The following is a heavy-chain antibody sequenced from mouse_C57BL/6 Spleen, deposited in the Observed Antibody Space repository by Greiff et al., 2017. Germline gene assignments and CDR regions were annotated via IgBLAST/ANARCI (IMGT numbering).Heavy chain of an antibody. CDR1: GYAFSSSW. CDR3: ARGGGYDYFDY. D-gene: IGHD2-2*01. CDR2: IYPGDGDT. Sequence: VQLQQSGPELVKPGASVKISCKASGYAFSSSWMNWVKQRPGKGLEWIGRIYPGDGDTNYNGKFKGKATLTADKSSSTAYMQLSSLTSEDSAVYFCARGGGYDYFDYWGQGTTLTVSS. V-gene: IGHV1-82*01. J-gene: IGHJ2*01.